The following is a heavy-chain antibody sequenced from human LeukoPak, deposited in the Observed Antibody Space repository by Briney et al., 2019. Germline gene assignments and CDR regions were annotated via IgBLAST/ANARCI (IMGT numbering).Heavy chain of an antibody. V-gene: IGHV3-9*01. CDR3: AKDSREMATSIDY. CDR2: ISWNSGSI. CDR1: GFTFSSYA. J-gene: IGHJ4*02. D-gene: IGHD5-24*01. Sequence: GGSLRLSCAASGFTFSSYAMRWVRQAPGKGLEWVSGISWNSGSIGYADSVKGRFTISRDNAKNSLYLQMNSLRAEDTALYYCAKDSREMATSIDYWGQGTLVTVSS.